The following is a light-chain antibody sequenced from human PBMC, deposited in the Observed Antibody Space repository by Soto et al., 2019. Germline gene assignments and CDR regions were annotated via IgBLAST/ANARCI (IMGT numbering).Light chain of an antibody. CDR2: DVR. CDR1: SSDVGGYNY. J-gene: IGLJ2*01. V-gene: IGLV2-14*01. CDR3: SSYTSSSTLV. Sequence: QSVLTQPASVSGSPGQSITISCTGTSSDVGGYNYVSWYQQHPGKAPKLMIYDVRNRPSGVSNRFSGSKSGNTASLTISGLQAEDEADYYCSSYTSSSTLVFGGGTKVTVL.